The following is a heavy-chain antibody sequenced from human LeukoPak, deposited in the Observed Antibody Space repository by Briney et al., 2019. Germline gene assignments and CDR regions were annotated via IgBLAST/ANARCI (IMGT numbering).Heavy chain of an antibody. V-gene: IGHV3-7*01. Sequence: GGSLRLSCAASGFTFSSYWMSWVRQAPGKGLEWVANIKQDGSEKYYVDSVKGRFTISRDNAKNSLYLQMNSLRAEDTAVYYCARDPYSGTYGNTYYYYMDVWGKGTTVTISS. CDR2: IKQDGSEK. CDR3: ARDPYSGTYGNTYYYYMDV. J-gene: IGHJ6*03. D-gene: IGHD1-26*01. CDR1: GFTFSSYW.